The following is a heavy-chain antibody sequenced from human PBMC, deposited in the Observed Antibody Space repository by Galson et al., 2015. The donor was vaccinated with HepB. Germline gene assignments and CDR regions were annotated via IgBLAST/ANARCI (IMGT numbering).Heavy chain of an antibody. CDR2: ITPSSNGI. Sequence: SLRLSCAASGFTFTTFSMNWVRQAPGKGLEWISYITPSSNGILYADSVRGRFTVSRDNAKNSVYLQMNSLRVEDTAVYFCVTNSWEQVGYWGQGTLVTVSS. CDR3: VTNSWEQVGY. D-gene: IGHD1-26*01. CDR1: GFTFTTFS. J-gene: IGHJ4*02. V-gene: IGHV3-48*01.